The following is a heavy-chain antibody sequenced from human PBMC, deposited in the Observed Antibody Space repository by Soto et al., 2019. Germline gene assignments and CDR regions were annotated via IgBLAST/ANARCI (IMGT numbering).Heavy chain of an antibody. CDR3: ATIAAADGIYYFHY. CDR1: GGSISSGGYY. D-gene: IGHD6-13*01. CDR2: IYYSGST. V-gene: IGHV4-31*03. J-gene: IGHJ4*02. Sequence: QVQLQESGPGLVKASQTLSLTCTVSGGSISSGGYYWSWIRQHPGKGLEWIGYIYYSGSTYYNPSLKSRLNMSVDTSKNEFSLILSSVTAADTAMYYCATIAAADGIYYFHYWGQGTRVTVSS.